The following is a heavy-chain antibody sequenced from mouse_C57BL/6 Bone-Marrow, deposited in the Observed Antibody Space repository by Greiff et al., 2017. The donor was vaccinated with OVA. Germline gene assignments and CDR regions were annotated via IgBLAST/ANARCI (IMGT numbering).Heavy chain of an antibody. CDR3: ARGPLYYYGSSDY. CDR1: GYTFTSYW. V-gene: IGHV1-55*01. Sequence: QVQLQQSGAELVKPGASVKMSCKASGYTFTSYWITWVKQRPGQGLEWIGDIYPGSGSTNYNEKFKSKATLTVDTSSSTAYMQLSSLTSEDSAVYYGARGPLYYYGSSDYWGQGTTLTVSS. D-gene: IGHD1-1*01. CDR2: IYPGSGST. J-gene: IGHJ2*01.